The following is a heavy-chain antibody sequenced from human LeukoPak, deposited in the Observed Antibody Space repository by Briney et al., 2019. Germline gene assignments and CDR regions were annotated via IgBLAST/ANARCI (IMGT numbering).Heavy chain of an antibody. J-gene: IGHJ3*02. Sequence: GGSLRLSCAASGFTFSSYWMNWVRQAPGKGLEWVSAISGGGGTTLYADSVKGRFTISRDNSKNTLYLQMSSLRAEDTAVYYCARDPNGDYIGAFEIWGQGTMVTVSS. CDR2: ISGGGGTT. CDR3: ARDPNGDYIGAFEI. D-gene: IGHD4-17*01. V-gene: IGHV3-23*01. CDR1: GFTFSSYW.